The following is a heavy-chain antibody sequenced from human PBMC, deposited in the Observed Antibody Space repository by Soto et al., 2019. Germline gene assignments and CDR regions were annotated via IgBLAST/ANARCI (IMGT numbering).Heavy chain of an antibody. Sequence: SETLPLTCTVSGGSISSSIYYWGWILQPPGKGLEWIGSIYYSGSTYYKPSLKSRVTISVDTSTNQFSLKLSSVTAADTAVYYCARIIMIVRRDAFHIWGQGTMV. CDR2: IYYSGST. J-gene: IGHJ3*02. D-gene: IGHD3-22*01. CDR3: ARIIMIVRRDAFHI. V-gene: IGHV4-39*01. CDR1: GGSISSSIYY.